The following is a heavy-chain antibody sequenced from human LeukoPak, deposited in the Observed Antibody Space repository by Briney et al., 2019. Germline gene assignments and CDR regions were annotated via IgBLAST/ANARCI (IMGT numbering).Heavy chain of an antibody. D-gene: IGHD2-21*01. CDR3: ARVGYCGGECYCFDI. CDR1: GGSISSYY. J-gene: IGHJ3*02. Sequence: SETLSLTCTVSGGSISSYYWSWIRQPPGKGLEWIGYIYYSGSTNYNPSLKSRVTISVDTSKNQFSLKLSSVTAADTAVYYCARVGYCGGECYCFDIWGQGTMVTVSS. V-gene: IGHV4-59*12. CDR2: IYYSGST.